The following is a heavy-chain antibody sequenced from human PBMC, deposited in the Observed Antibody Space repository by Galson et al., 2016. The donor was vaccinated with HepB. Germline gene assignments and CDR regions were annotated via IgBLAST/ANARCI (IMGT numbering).Heavy chain of an antibody. CDR3: ARHYWGYSSGWYVEKNLRRRQEVNWFDP. Sequence: SETLSLTCAVSGGSISSSDWWTWVRQPPGQGLEWIGQILHSGRVNYTPSLASRVTISVDTSNNHFSLRLTSVTAADTAVYYCARHYWGYSSGWYVEKNLRRRQEVNWFDPWGRGTLVAVSS. CDR1: GGSISSSDW. J-gene: IGHJ5*02. V-gene: IGHV4-4*02. D-gene: IGHD6-19*01. CDR2: ILHSGRV.